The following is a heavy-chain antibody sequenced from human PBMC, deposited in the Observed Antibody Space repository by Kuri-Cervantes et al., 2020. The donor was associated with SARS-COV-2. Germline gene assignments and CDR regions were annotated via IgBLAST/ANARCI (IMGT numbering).Heavy chain of an antibody. CDR2: ISAYNLKT. V-gene: IGHV1-18*04. D-gene: IGHD3-9*01. J-gene: IGHJ4*02. Sequence: ASVTVSCKASGYTFTSYGISWVRQAPGQGLEWMGWISAYNLKTIYAQKVQGRVTMTVDTSTETAFMEVRSLRSDDTAVYYCARGLRDAILDYWGQGTLVTVSS. CDR3: ARGLRDAILDY. CDR1: GYTFTSYG.